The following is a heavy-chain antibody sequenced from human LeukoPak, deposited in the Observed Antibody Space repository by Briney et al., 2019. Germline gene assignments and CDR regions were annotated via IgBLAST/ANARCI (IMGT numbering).Heavy chain of an antibody. Sequence: GGSLRLSCAASGFTFSNYEMNWVRQAPVKGLEWVSYINSGGTQFYADSVRGRFTISRDNAKSSLYLQMNSLRAEDTGVYYCTTGTVVTDYWGQGTLVTVSS. J-gene: IGHJ4*02. D-gene: IGHD4-23*01. CDR2: INSGGTQ. CDR1: GFTFSNYE. V-gene: IGHV3-48*03. CDR3: TTGTVVTDY.